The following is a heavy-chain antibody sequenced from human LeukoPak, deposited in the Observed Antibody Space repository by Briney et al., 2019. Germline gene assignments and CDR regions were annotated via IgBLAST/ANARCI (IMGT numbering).Heavy chain of an antibody. D-gene: IGHD6-19*01. CDR2: ISSSSHMR. J-gene: IGHJ4*02. V-gene: IGHV3-11*01. CDR3: AKIKYSSGCFLFDY. Sequence: PGGSLRLSCVASGFTFSDYYMGWIRQSPGKGLEWISYISSSSHMRYHADSVKGRFTISRDNSENTLYLQMNSLRAEDTAVYYCAKIKYSSGCFLFDYWGQGTLVTVSS. CDR1: GFTFSDYY.